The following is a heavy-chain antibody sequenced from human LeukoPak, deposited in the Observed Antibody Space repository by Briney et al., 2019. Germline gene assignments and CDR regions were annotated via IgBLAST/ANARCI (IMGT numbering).Heavy chain of an antibody. Sequence: ASVKVSCKASGGTFISYAISWVRQAPGQGLEWMGGIIPIFGTANYAQKFQGRVTITTDESTSTAYMELSSLRSEDTAVYYCASGSGIDYNRFDPWGQGTLVTVSS. V-gene: IGHV1-69*05. J-gene: IGHJ5*02. CDR1: GGTFISYA. CDR3: ASGSGIDYNRFDP. D-gene: IGHD5-12*01. CDR2: IIPIFGTA.